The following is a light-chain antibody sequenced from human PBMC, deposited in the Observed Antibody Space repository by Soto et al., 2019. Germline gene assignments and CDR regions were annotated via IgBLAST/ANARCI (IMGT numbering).Light chain of an antibody. CDR1: HSVSSSY. CDR2: GAS. J-gene: IGKJ1*01. CDR3: QQYESSPRT. Sequence: EIVLTQSPGTLSLSPGERATLSCRASHSVSSSYLAWYQQKPGQAPSLLIYGASNRATGIPDRFSGSGSGTDFTLTISRLEPEDFAVYYCQQYESSPRTFGQGTKV. V-gene: IGKV3-20*01.